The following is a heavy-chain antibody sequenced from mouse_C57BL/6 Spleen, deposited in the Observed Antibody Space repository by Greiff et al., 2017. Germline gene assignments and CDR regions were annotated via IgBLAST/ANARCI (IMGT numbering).Heavy chain of an antibody. CDR1: GYTFTDYD. J-gene: IGHJ4*01. CDR2: IDPETGGT. CDR3: TSGEGALYAMDY. V-gene: IGHV1-15*01. Sequence: VQLQQSGAELVRPGASVTLSCKASGYTFTDYDMHWVKQTPVHGLEWIGAIDPETGGTAYNQKFKGKAILTADKSSSTAYMELRSLTSEDSAVYYCTSGEGALYAMDYWGQGTSVTVSS.